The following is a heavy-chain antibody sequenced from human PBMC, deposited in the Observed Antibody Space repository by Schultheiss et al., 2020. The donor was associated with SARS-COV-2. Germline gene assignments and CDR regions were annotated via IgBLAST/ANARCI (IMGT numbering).Heavy chain of an antibody. CDR3: ARARVPDY. D-gene: IGHD5/OR15-5a*01. CDR1: GYTLTELS. Sequence: ASVKVSCKVSGYTLTELSMHWVRQAPGKGLEWMGGFDPEDGETIYAQKVQGRVSMTTDTSTRTAYMELRSLRSDDTAVYYCARARVPDYWGQGTLVTVSS. CDR2: FDPEDGET. J-gene: IGHJ4*02. V-gene: IGHV1-24*01.